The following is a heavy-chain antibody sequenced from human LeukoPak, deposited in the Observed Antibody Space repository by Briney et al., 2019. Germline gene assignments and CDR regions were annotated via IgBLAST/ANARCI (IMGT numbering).Heavy chain of an antibody. CDR3: ARARSLWFGEDLGV. CDR2: IYSGGST. CDR1: GFTFSSYS. D-gene: IGHD3-10*01. V-gene: IGHV3-66*01. J-gene: IGHJ4*02. Sequence: GGSLRLSCAASGFTFSSYSMNWVRQAPGKGLEWVSVIYSGGSTYYADSVKGRFTISRDNSKNTLYLQMNSLRAEDTAVYYCARARSLWFGEDLGVRGQGTLVTVSS.